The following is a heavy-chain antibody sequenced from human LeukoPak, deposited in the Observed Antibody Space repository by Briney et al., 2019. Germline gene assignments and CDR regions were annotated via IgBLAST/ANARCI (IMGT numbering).Heavy chain of an antibody. J-gene: IGHJ4*02. V-gene: IGHV1-69*04. CDR1: GGTFSSYA. Sequence: GASVKVSCKASGGTFSSYAISWVRQAPGQGLKWMGRIIPILGIANYAQKFQGRVTITADKSTSTAYMELSSLRSEDTAVYYCATSGQQLVLYAFDYWGQGTLVTVSS. CDR2: IIPILGIA. CDR3: ATSGQQLVLYAFDY. D-gene: IGHD6-13*01.